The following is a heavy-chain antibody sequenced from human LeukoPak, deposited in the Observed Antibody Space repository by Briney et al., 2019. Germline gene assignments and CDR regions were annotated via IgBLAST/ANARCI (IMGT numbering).Heavy chain of an antibody. D-gene: IGHD1/OR15-1a*01. CDR2: VSSSSSYI. CDR1: GFSFRDYT. V-gene: IGHV3-21*01. CDR3: AKDSPSRTATTEVPVDY. J-gene: IGHJ4*02. Sequence: GGSLRLSCAASGFSFRDYTMNWVRQAPGKGLEWVASVSSSSSYIYFANSVRGRFTISRDNAKNSLYLQMNSLRAEDTAVYYCAKDSPSRTATTEVPVDYWGQGTLVTVSS.